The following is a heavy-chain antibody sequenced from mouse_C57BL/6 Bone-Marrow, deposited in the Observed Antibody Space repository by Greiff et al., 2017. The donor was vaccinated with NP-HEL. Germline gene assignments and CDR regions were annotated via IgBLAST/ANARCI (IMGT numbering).Heavy chain of an antibody. CDR1: GYTFTDYN. J-gene: IGHJ4*01. CDR3: ARWGTVVVKDYYAMDY. V-gene: IGHV1-18*01. D-gene: IGHD1-1*01. Sequence: VQLQQSGPELVKPGASVKIPCKASGYTFTDYNMDWVKQSHGKSLEWIGDINPNNGGTIYNQKFKGKATLTVDKSSRTAYMELRSLTSEDTAVYYCARWGTVVVKDYYAMDYWGQGTSVTVSS. CDR2: INPNNGGT.